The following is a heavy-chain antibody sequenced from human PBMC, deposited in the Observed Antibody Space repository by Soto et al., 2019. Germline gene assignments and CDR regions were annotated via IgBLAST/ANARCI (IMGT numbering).Heavy chain of an antibody. Sequence: EVQLVESGGGLVRPGGSLRLSCAASGFTFHNAWMSWFRQAPGKGLEWVGRIRSNPDGGSTDYAAPVKGRFTISRDDATTTVYLQMNRLQTEDPPVYYCTTEPSYITTCTGGMAVWGQGTTVTVSS. CDR1: GFTFHNAW. J-gene: IGHJ6*02. D-gene: IGHD1-1*01. V-gene: IGHV3-15*01. CDR3: TTEPSYITTCTGGMAV. CDR2: IRSNPDGGST.